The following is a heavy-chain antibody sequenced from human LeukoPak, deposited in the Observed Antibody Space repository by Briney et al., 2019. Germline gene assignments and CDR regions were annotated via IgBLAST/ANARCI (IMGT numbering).Heavy chain of an antibody. V-gene: IGHV4-34*01. J-gene: IGHJ4*02. Sequence: SETLSFTCAVYGGSFSGYYWSWIRQPPGKGLEWIGEINHSGSTNYNPSLKSRVTISVDTSKNQFSLKLSSVTAADTAVYYCASGRSRYCSGGSCSIFDYWGQGTLVTVSS. CDR3: ASGRSRYCSGGSCSIFDY. CDR1: GGSFSGYY. D-gene: IGHD2-15*01. CDR2: INHSGST.